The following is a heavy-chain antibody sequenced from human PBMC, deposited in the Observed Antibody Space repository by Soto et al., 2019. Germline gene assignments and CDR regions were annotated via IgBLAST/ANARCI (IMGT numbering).Heavy chain of an antibody. V-gene: IGHV1-69*04. CDR1: VGTFSSYT. CDR2: IIPILGIA. CDR3: ARDHLRAVVVPAARRGKNWFDP. J-gene: IGHJ5*02. D-gene: IGHD2-2*01. Sequence: SVQVSCKASVGTFSSYTISWVRQAPGQGLEWMGRIIPILGIANYAQKFQGRVTITADKSTSTAYMELSSLRSEDTAVYYCARDHLRAVVVPAARRGKNWFDPWGQGTLVTVPS.